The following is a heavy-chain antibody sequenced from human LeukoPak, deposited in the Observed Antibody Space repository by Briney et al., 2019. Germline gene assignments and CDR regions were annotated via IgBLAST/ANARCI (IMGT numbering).Heavy chain of an antibody. CDR1: GFTFSSYS. CDR3: ARDHVGGNAIQRWLQFRGVLDY. J-gene: IGHJ4*02. D-gene: IGHD5-24*01. V-gene: IGHV3-48*01. CDR2: ISSSSSTI. Sequence: PGGSLRHSCAASGFTFSSYSMNWVRQAPGKGLEWVSYISSSSSTIYYADSVKGRFTISRDNAKNSLYLQMNSLRAEDTAVYYCARDHVGGNAIQRWLQFRGVLDYWGQGTLVTVSS.